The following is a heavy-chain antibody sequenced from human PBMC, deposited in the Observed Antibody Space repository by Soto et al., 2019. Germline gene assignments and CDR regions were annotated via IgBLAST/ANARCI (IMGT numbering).Heavy chain of an antibody. D-gene: IGHD7-27*01. J-gene: IGHJ5*02. V-gene: IGHV4-61*08. CDR2: VYYSGTT. CDR1: GGSIDSGDYY. CDR3: ARDVTAPPNSFDP. Sequence: QVQLQESGPGLVKPLETLSLTCTVSGGSIDSGDYYWSWIRQPPGKGLEWIGYVYYSGTTNYNPYLKSRVTLSLDKSKNQFSLKMNSVTAADTSVYYCARDVTAPPNSFDPWGQGTLVTVSS.